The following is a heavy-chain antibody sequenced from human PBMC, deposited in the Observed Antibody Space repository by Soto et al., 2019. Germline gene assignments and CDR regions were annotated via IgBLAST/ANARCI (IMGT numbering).Heavy chain of an antibody. CDR3: VRDFR. CDR1: GFTFTNLW. V-gene: IGHV3-74*01. J-gene: IGHJ1*01. Sequence: EVQLVESGGGLVQPGGYLILSCAASGFTFTNLWIYWVRQTPEKGLVWVAGINGDGTITAYADSVKGRFTISRDNAKSTLYLQMNSLTIEDTALYYCVRDFRWGQGTLVTVSS. CDR2: INGDGTIT.